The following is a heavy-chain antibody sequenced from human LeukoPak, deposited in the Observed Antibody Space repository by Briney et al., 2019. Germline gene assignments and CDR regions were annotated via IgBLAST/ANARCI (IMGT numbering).Heavy chain of an antibody. CDR1: GFTFRSYA. D-gene: IGHD6-19*01. J-gene: IGHJ4*02. V-gene: IGHV3-23*01. CDR2: ISGTGGST. Sequence: GGSLRLSCAASGFTFRSYAMSWVRQAPGKGVEWVSGISGTGGSTYFADSVKGRFTISRDNSKNTLYLHMNSLRAEDTAVYYCAKADDVLIAVAGLFDYWGQGTLVTVSS. CDR3: AKADDVLIAVAGLFDY.